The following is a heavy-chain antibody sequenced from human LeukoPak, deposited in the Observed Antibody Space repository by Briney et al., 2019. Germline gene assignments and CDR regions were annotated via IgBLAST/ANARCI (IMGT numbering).Heavy chain of an antibody. CDR2: IYESGTT. D-gene: IGHD2-15*01. J-gene: IGHJ4*02. CDR1: GESLNGYY. Sequence: SKTLSLTCAVYGESLNGYYWSWVRQPPGEGLEWIGEIYESGTTKYNPSLKSRVTISMVPSKQQFSLSLNSVTAADTAVYYCARGAWATRLGSWGLGTPVIVSS. CDR3: ARGAWATRLGS. V-gene: IGHV4-34*01.